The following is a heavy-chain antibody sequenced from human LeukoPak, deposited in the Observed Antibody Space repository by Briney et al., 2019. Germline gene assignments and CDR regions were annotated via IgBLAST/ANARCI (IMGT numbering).Heavy chain of an antibody. CDR1: GGTFSSYA. J-gene: IGHJ4*02. CDR2: ISAYNGNT. Sequence: AAVKVSCKASGGTFSSYAISWVRQAPGQGLEWMGWISAYNGNTNYAQKLQGRVTMTTDTSTSTAYMELRSLRSDDTAVYYCARGYERYFDWLIPNYDYWGQGTPVTVSS. CDR3: ARGYERYFDWLIPNYDY. V-gene: IGHV1-18*01. D-gene: IGHD3-9*01.